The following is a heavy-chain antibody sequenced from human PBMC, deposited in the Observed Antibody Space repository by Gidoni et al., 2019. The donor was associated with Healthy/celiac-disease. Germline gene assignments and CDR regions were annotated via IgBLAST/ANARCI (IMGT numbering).Heavy chain of an antibody. D-gene: IGHD3-10*01. CDR1: GGSISSGGYY. CDR3: ARAQNNRVTQRHGSGSYYNSYYFDY. CDR2: IYYSGST. J-gene: IGHJ4*02. Sequence: QVQLQESGPGLVKPSQTLSLTCTVSGGSISSGGYYWSWIRPHPGKGLEWIGYIYYSGSTYYNPSIKRRVTISVDTSKNQFSLKLSSVTAADTAVYYCARAQNNRVTQRHGSGSYYNSYYFDYWGQGTLVTVSS. V-gene: IGHV4-31*03.